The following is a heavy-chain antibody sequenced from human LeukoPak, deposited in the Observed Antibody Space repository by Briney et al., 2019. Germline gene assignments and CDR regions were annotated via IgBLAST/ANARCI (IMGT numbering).Heavy chain of an antibody. V-gene: IGHV3-33*01. Sequence: GGSLRLSCAASGFTFSSYGMHWVRQAPGKGLEWVAVIWYDGSNKYYADSVKGRSTISRDNSKNTLYLQMNSLRAEDTAVYYCARRQGIAVAGTTLKAFDIWGQGTMVTVSS. CDR1: GFTFSSYG. CDR3: ARRQGIAVAGTTLKAFDI. J-gene: IGHJ3*02. D-gene: IGHD6-19*01. CDR2: IWYDGSNK.